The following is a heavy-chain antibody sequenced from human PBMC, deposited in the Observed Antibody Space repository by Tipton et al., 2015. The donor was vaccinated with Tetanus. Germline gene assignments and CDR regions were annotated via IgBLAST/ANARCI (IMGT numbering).Heavy chain of an antibody. V-gene: IGHV1-46*01. D-gene: IGHD3-3*01. Sequence: QVQLVQSGAEVKKPGASVKVSCKASGYNFIDHFIHWMRQAPGQGLEWMGIINPGGGSTTYAQKFRGRVTMTSDTSTSTVYMELDSLTSDDSAVYFCARSNWSTRFWSGSNFNWVDPWGQGTRITVSS. J-gene: IGHJ5*02. CDR2: INPGGGST. CDR3: ARSNWSTRFWSGSNFNWVDP. CDR1: GYNFIDHF.